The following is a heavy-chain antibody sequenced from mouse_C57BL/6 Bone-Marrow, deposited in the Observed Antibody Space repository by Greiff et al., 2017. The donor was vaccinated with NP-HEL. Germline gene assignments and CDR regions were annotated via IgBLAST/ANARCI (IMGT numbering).Heavy chain of an antibody. J-gene: IGHJ3*01. CDR2: NDPSDSYT. CDR1: GYTFTSYW. D-gene: IGHD2-2*01. V-gene: IGHV1-59*01. Sequence: QVQLQQPGAELVRPGTSVKLSCKASGYTFTSYWMHWVKQRPGQGLEWIGVNDPSDSYTNYNQKLKGKATLTVDTSSSTAYMQLSSLTSEDSAVYYCARGVIYYGYDGFAYWGQGTLVTVSA. CDR3: ARGVIYYGYDGFAY.